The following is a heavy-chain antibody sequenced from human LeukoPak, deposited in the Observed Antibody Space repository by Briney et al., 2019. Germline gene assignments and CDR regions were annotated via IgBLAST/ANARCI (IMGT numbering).Heavy chain of an antibody. CDR2: IKGDGSST. Sequence: PGGSLRLSCAASGFTFSSYWMHWVRHTPGKGLVWVSRIKGDGSSTSYADSVKGRFTISRDNAKNTLYLQMNSLRAEDTAVYYCAKGNNWGPFDYWGQGTLVTVSS. CDR1: GFTFSSYW. J-gene: IGHJ4*02. V-gene: IGHV3-74*01. D-gene: IGHD7-27*01. CDR3: AKGNNWGPFDY.